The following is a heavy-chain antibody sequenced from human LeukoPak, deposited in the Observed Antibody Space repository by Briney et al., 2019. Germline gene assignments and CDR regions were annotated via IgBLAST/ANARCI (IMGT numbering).Heavy chain of an antibody. D-gene: IGHD3-22*01. V-gene: IGHV1-46*01. CDR2: INPSGGST. CDR1: GYTFTSYY. CDR3: ARDLSGYTPTPQFDY. J-gene: IGHJ4*02. Sequence: GASVKVSCKASGYTFTSYYMHWVRQAPGQGLEWMGIINPSGGSTSYAQKFQGRVTMTRDTSTSTVYMELSSLRSEDTAVYYCARDLSGYTPTPQFDYCGQGTLVTVSS.